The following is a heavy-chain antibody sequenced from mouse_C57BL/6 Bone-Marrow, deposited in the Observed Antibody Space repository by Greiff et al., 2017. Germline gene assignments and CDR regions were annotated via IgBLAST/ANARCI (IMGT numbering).Heavy chain of an antibody. CDR1: GFNIKDDY. CDR3: TFGSLWLPDY. CDR2: IDPENGDT. J-gene: IGHJ2*01. Sequence: VQLQQSGAELVRPGASVKLSCTASGFNIKDDYMHWVKQRPEQGLEWIGWIDPENGDTAYASKFQGKATITADTSSNTAYLQLSSLTSEDTAVYYYTFGSLWLPDYWGQGTTLTVSS. D-gene: IGHD2-2*01. V-gene: IGHV14-4*01.